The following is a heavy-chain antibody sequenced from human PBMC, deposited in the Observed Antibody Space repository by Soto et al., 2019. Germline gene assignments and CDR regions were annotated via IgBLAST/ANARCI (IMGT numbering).Heavy chain of an antibody. Sequence: KPSETLSLTCTVSGGSISSSSYYWGWIRQPPGKGLEWIGSIYYSGSTYYNPSLKSRVTISVDTSKNQFSLKLSSVTAADTAVYYCARRRRISSSPETYYYYYMDVWGKGTTVTVSS. V-gene: IGHV4-39*01. J-gene: IGHJ6*03. CDR1: GGSISSSSYY. D-gene: IGHD6-13*01. CDR2: IYYSGST. CDR3: ARRRRISSSPETYYYYYMDV.